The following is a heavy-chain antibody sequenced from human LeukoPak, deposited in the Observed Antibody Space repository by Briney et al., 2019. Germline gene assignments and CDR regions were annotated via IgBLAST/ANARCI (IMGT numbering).Heavy chain of an antibody. V-gene: IGHV3-21*01. CDR3: ARDTDYDYVWGSYRPLYGMDV. J-gene: IGHJ6*02. D-gene: IGHD3-16*02. Sequence: GGSLRLSCAASGFTFSSYSMNWVRQAPGKGLEWVSSISSSSSYIYYADSVKGRFTISRDNAKNSLYLQMNSLRAEDTAVYYCARDTDYDYVWGSYRPLYGMDVWGQGTTVTVSS. CDR2: ISSSSSYI. CDR1: GFTFSSYS.